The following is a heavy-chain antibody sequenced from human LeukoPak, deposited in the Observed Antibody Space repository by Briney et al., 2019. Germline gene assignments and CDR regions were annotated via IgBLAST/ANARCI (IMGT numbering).Heavy chain of an antibody. Sequence: SETLSLTCTVSSGPITSGGFYWSWIRQRPEKGLEWIGYIYYSGLTYYNPSLKSRVTISASTSNNQFSLKLRSVTAADTGVYYCARGIVPTFWGQGTLVTVSS. CDR2: IYYSGLT. D-gene: IGHD5-12*01. CDR3: ARGIVPTF. CDR1: SGPITSGGFY. J-gene: IGHJ4*02. V-gene: IGHV4-31*03.